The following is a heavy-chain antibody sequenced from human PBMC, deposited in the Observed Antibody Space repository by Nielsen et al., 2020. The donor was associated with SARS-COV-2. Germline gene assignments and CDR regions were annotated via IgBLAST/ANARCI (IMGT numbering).Heavy chain of an antibody. V-gene: IGHV4-34*01. J-gene: IGHJ2*01. Sequence: GSLRLSCAVYSGSFSGHYWTWIRQPPGKGVEWIGEITHSGGTNYKPSLKSRVTILVDASKSQFSLKLSSVTAADTAVYYCARRNRLASPGAHFDLWGRGTLITVSS. CDR1: SGSFSGHY. D-gene: IGHD2-2*01. CDR2: ITHSGGT. CDR3: ARRNRLASPGAHFDL.